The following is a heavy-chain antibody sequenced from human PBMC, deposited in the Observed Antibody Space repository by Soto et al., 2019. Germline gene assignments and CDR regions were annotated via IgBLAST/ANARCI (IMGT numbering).Heavy chain of an antibody. CDR3: ARVRGVITPYGMDV. V-gene: IGHV3-21*01. D-gene: IGHD3-10*01. CDR1: GFTFSSYS. J-gene: IGHJ6*02. CDR2: ISSSSSYI. Sequence: EVQLVESGGGLVKPGGSLRLSGAASGFTFSSYSMNWVRQAPGKGLEWVSSISSSSSYIYYADSVKGRFTISRDNAKNSLYLQMNSLRAEDTAVYYCARVRGVITPYGMDVWGQGTTVTVSS.